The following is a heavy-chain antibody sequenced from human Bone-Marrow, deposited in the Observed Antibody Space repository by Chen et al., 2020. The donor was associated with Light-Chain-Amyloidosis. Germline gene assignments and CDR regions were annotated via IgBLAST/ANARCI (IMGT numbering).Heavy chain of an antibody. J-gene: IGHJ2*01. V-gene: IGHV3-13*01. CDR2: IGTIGDT. CDR3: AREVVDSTSAGWYFDL. D-gene: IGHD6-6*01. CDR1: GFTFSSSD. Sequence: EVQLVESGGGLVQPGGSLRLSCAASGFTFSSSDRHWVRQAAGKGLEWVSAIGTIGDTYYPGSGKGRFTISRDDAKNSLYLQMNSLRAEDTGVYYCAREVVDSTSAGWYFDLWGRGTLVTVSS.